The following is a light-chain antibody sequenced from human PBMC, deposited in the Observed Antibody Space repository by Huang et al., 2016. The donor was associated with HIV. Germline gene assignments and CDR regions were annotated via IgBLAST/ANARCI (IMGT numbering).Light chain of an antibody. CDR3: QQYDNWPTWT. CDR2: GAS. CDR1: QSVSSN. V-gene: IGKV3-15*01. J-gene: IGKJ1*01. Sequence: EIVMTQSPATLSVSPGQRVTLSCRARQSVSSNLAWYQQKPGRAPRLLIFGASTRATGIPARFSGSGSGTEFTLTISSLQSEDFAVYHCQQYDNWPTWTFGLGTRVEIK.